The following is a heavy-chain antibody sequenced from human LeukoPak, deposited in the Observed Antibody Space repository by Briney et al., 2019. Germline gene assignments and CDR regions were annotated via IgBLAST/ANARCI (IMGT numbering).Heavy chain of an antibody. D-gene: IGHD5-12*01. J-gene: IGHJ4*02. CDR1: GFNFSSYA. CDR2: ISGSGGST. CDR3: ARNSGYGVFDY. Sequence: GGSLRLSCAASGFNFSSYAMSWVRKAPGKGLEWVSAISGSGGSTYYADSVKGRFTISRDNSKNTLYLQMNSLRAEDTAVYYCARNSGYGVFDYWGQGTLVTVSS. V-gene: IGHV3-23*01.